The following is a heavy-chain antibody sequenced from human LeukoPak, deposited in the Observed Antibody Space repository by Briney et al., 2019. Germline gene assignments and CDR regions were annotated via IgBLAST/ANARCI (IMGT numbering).Heavy chain of an antibody. V-gene: IGHV3-48*01. CDR2: ISSSSSSI. CDR3: ARETDSAFDI. J-gene: IGHJ3*02. CDR1: GFTISNYR. Sequence: GGSLRLSCVASGFTISNYRMNWVRQAPGKGLEWVSNISSSSSSIFYADTVKGRFTISRDNVKNSLDLQMSSLRVEDTGVYYCARETDSAFDIWGQGTMVTVA.